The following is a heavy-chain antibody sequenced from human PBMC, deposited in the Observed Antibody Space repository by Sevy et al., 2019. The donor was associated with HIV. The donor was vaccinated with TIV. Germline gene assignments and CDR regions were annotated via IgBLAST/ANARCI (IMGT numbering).Heavy chain of an antibody. D-gene: IGHD1-26*01. V-gene: IGHV1-18*01. CDR3: ARAPSGSQGPGQYFHH. J-gene: IGHJ1*01. CDR2: ISRYDT. Sequence: ASVKVTGKTSGYTFTNYFITWVRQAPGQGLEWMGRISRYDTNYAQKFQGRVTMTTDTSTSTVYMELRSLKSDDTAVYYCARAPSGSQGPGQYFHHWGQGTLVTVSS. CDR1: GYTFTNYF.